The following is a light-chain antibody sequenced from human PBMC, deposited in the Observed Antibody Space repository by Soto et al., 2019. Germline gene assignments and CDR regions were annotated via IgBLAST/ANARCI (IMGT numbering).Light chain of an antibody. CDR2: ANT. J-gene: IGLJ2*01. CDR3: QSYADSLGGHVI. V-gene: IGLV1-40*01. Sequence: QSVLTQPPSVSGAPGQRVTISCTGSSSYIGAGYDVHWYQQLPGTAPKLLIYANTNRPSGVPDRFSGSKSGTSASLAITGLQAEDEADYYCQSYADSLGGHVIFGGGTKLPVL. CDR1: SSYIGAGYD.